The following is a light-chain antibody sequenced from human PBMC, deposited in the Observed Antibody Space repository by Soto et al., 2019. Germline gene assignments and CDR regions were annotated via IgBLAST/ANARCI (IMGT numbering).Light chain of an antibody. Sequence: DIQMTQSPSTLSASLGDRVTITCRASQSVGTWVAWYQQKPGKAPKLLIFGASNLESGVPSRFSGSGSGTEFTLTIATLQPDDFATYFCQHYHRNMWSFGPGTKV. CDR1: QSVGTW. CDR2: GAS. CDR3: QHYHRNMWS. V-gene: IGKV1-5*01. J-gene: IGKJ1*01.